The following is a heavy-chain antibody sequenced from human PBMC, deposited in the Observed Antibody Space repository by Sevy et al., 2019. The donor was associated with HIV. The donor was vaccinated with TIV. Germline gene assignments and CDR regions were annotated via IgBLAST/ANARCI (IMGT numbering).Heavy chain of an antibody. Sequence: SETLSLTCTVSGGSISSSSYYWGWIRQPPGKGLEWIGSIYYSGSTYYNPSLKSRVTISVDTSKNQFSLKLSSVTAADTAVYYCARHRITRWDTALFGWFYPWGQGTLVTVSS. CDR2: IYYSGST. J-gene: IGHJ5*02. D-gene: IGHD5-18*01. CDR3: ARHRITRWDTALFGWFYP. V-gene: IGHV4-39*01. CDR1: GGSISSSSYY.